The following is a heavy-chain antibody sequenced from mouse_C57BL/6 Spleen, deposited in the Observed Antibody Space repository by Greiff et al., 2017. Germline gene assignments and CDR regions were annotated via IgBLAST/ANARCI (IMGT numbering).Heavy chain of an antibody. J-gene: IGHJ4*01. D-gene: IGHD4-1*01. V-gene: IGHV1-76*01. Sequence: VQLQQSGAELVRPGASVKLSCKASGYTFTDYYINWVKQRPGQGLEWIARIYPGSGNTYYNEKFKGKATLTAEKSSSTAYMQLSSLTSEDSAVYFCASEGTGSYAMDYWGQGTSVTVSS. CDR1: GYTFTDYY. CDR3: ASEGTGSYAMDY. CDR2: IYPGSGNT.